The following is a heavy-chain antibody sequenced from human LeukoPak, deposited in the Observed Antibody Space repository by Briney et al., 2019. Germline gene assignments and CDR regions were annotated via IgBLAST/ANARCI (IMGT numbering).Heavy chain of an antibody. D-gene: IGHD1-26*01. Sequence: PGRSLRLSCAASGFTFSSYAMHWVRQAPGKGLEWVAVISYDGSNKYYADSVKGRFTISRDNSKNTLYLQMNSLRAEDTAVYYCARVEVGARLYYYYGMDVWGQGTTVTVSS. V-gene: IGHV3-30-3*01. J-gene: IGHJ6*02. CDR2: ISYDGSNK. CDR1: GFTFSSYA. CDR3: ARVEVGARLYYYYGMDV.